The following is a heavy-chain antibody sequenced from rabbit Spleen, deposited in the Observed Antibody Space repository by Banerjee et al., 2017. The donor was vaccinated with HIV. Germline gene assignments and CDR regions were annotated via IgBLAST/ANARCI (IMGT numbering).Heavy chain of an antibody. J-gene: IGHJ4*01. D-gene: IGHD1-1*01. CDR3: ARDLDGVIGWNFGW. Sequence: QQQLEESGGGLVKPGGTLTLTCKASGIDFSSYYAMCWVRQAPGKGLELIACIYSSSVGRAYYASWVNGRFTLSRENNQNTVTLQMTSLTAADTATYFCARDLDGVIGWNFGWWGPGTLVTVS. CDR1: GIDFSSYYA. V-gene: IGHV1S43*01. CDR2: IYSSSVGRA.